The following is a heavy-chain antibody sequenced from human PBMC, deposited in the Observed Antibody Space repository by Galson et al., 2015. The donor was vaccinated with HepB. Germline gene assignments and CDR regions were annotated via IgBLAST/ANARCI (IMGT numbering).Heavy chain of an antibody. Sequence: ALVKPTQTLTLTCTFSGFSLSTSGMCVSWIRQPPGKALEWLALVNWDDDKYFSTSLKTRLTISRDTSKSQVVLTMTNMDPVDTATYYCARTRSSYDAFDIWGQGTMVTVSS. J-gene: IGHJ3*02. V-gene: IGHV2-70*01. CDR3: ARTRSSYDAFDI. CDR2: VNWDDDK. D-gene: IGHD2-15*01. CDR1: GFSLSTSGMC.